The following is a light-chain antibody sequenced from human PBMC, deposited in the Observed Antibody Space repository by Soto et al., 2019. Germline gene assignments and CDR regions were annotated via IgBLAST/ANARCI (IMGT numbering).Light chain of an antibody. Sequence: DIQMTQSPSTLSASVGDRVTITCRASQSIDNWLAWYQHKPGIAPNLLIYEASTLESGVPSRFSGSGSGTEFTLTISSLQPDDFATYYCQNYNSYPLTFGGGTKVEIK. CDR2: EAS. V-gene: IGKV1-5*03. J-gene: IGKJ4*01. CDR1: QSIDNW. CDR3: QNYNSYPLT.